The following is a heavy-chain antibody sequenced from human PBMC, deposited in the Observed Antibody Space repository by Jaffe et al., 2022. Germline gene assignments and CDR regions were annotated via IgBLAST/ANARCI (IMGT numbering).Heavy chain of an antibody. Sequence: EVQLVESGGGLVQPGGSLRLSCAASGFTFSSYEMNWVRQAPGKGLEWVSYISSSGSTIYYADSVKGRFTISRDNAKNSLYLQMTSLKAEDTAVYYCARDLASSGWYLDDYWGQGTLVTVSS. D-gene: IGHD6-19*01. CDR1: GFTFSSYE. CDR3: ARDLASSGWYLDDY. V-gene: IGHV3-48*03. CDR2: ISSSGSTI. J-gene: IGHJ4*02.